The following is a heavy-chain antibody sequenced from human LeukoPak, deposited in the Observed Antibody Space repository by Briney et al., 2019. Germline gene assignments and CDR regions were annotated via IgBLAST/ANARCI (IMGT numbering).Heavy chain of an antibody. CDR2: ISYDGSNK. Sequence: GRSLRLSCAASGFTFSSYAIHWVRQAPGKGLEWVAVISYDGSNKYYADSVKGRFTISRDNSKNTLYLQMNSLRAEDTAVYYCARGIAAAGTGLYWGQGTLVTVSS. CDR1: GFTFSSYA. CDR3: ARGIAAAGTGLY. D-gene: IGHD6-13*01. V-gene: IGHV3-30-3*01. J-gene: IGHJ4*02.